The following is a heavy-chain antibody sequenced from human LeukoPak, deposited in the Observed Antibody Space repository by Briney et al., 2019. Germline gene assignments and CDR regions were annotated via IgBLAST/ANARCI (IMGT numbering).Heavy chain of an antibody. J-gene: IGHJ5*02. D-gene: IGHD2-15*01. Sequence: SVKVSCKASGGTFSSYAISWVRQAPGQGLEWMGRIIPILGIANYAQKFQGRVTITADKSTSTAYMELSSLRSEDTAVNYCARGYCSGGSCYALFSWGQGTLVTVS. CDR2: IIPILGIA. V-gene: IGHV1-69*04. CDR1: GGTFSSYA. CDR3: ARGYCSGGSCYALFS.